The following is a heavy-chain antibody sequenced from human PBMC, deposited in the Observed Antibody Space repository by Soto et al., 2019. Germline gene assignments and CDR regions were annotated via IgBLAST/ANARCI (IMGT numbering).Heavy chain of an antibody. CDR3: ARAHDYGDYAGAFDI. J-gene: IGHJ3*02. D-gene: IGHD4-17*01. CDR2: INHSGST. Sequence: PSETLSLTCAVYGGSFSGYYWSWIRQPPGKGLEWIGEINHSGSTNYNPSLKSRVTISVDTSKNQFSLKLSSVTAADTAVYYCARAHDYGDYAGAFDIWGQGTMVTVS. V-gene: IGHV4-34*01. CDR1: GGSFSGYY.